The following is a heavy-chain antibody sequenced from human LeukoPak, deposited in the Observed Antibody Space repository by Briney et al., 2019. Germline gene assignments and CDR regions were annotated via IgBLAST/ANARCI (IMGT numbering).Heavy chain of an antibody. CDR1: GYSFTSSW. CDR3: ARLRTAMDPFDY. V-gene: IGHV5-51*01. J-gene: IGHJ4*02. Sequence: GESLKISCKGSGYSFTSSWIAWVRQMPGKGLEWMGIIYPGDSDTRYSPSFQGQVTISADKSISAAYLQWSSLKASDTAMYDCARLRTAMDPFDYWGQGILVTVSS. D-gene: IGHD5-18*01. CDR2: IYPGDSDT.